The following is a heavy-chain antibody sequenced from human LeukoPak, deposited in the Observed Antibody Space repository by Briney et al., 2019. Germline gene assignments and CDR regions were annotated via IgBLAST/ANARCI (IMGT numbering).Heavy chain of an antibody. J-gene: IGHJ4*02. D-gene: IGHD4-23*01. CDR2: IYYSGST. V-gene: IGHV4-59*01. CDR3: ARSIVGYGGNSPYFDY. Sequence: PSETLSLTCTVSGGSISSYYWSWIRQPPGKGLEWIGYIYYSGSTNYNPSLKSRVTISVDTSKNQFSLKLSSVTAADTAVYYCARSIVGYGGNSPYFDYWGQGTLVTVSS. CDR1: GGSISSYY.